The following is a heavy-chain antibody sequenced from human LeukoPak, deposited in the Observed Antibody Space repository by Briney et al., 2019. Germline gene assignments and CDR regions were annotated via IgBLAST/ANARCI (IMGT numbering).Heavy chain of an antibody. D-gene: IGHD6-13*01. J-gene: IGHJ5*02. CDR3: ARVDSSSWYIGEHFWFDP. CDR2: IYHSGSA. V-gene: IGHV4-38-2*02. CDR1: DYSISSGYY. Sequence: SETLSLTCSVSDYSISSGYYWGWIRQPPGKGLEWIGSMEWIGSIYHSGSAYYNPSLKSRVTISVDTSKNQFSLKLSSVTAADTAVYYCARVDSSSWYIGEHFWFDPWGQGTLVTVSS.